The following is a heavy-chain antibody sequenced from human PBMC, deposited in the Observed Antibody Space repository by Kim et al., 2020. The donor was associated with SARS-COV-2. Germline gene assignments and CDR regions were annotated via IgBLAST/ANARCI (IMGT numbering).Heavy chain of an antibody. Sequence: GGSLRLSCAASGFTFSSYGMHWVRQAPGKGLEWVAVIWYDGSNKYYADSVKGRFTISRDNSKNTLYLQMNSLRAEDTAVYYCAKDLVATIHYYYYYGMDVWGQGTTVTVSS. V-gene: IGHV3-33*06. CDR1: GFTFSSYG. D-gene: IGHD5-12*01. CDR2: IWYDGSNK. CDR3: AKDLVATIHYYYYYGMDV. J-gene: IGHJ6*02.